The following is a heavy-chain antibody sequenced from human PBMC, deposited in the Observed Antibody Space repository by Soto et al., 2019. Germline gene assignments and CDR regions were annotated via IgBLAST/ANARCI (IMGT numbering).Heavy chain of an antibody. J-gene: IGHJ3*01. Sequence: GSLRLSCAASGFPFSRNILHWVRQAPGKGLEWLAFISADEDNKYYADYVKGPFTISRDNSKNTLYLKMNRLGREDTSVYYCLGGIGYSYGYHAFDLWGQGTMVTVSS. D-gene: IGHD5-18*01. CDR1: GFPFSRNI. V-gene: IGHV3-30-3*01. CDR2: ISADEDNK. CDR3: LGGIGYSYGYHAFDL.